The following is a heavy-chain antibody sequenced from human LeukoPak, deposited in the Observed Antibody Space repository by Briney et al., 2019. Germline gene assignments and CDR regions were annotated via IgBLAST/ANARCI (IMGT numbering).Heavy chain of an antibody. D-gene: IGHD1-26*01. CDR1: GFTFSSYA. CDR2: ITTNGDKT. CDR3: ARGGATTLFDY. J-gene: IGHJ4*02. V-gene: IGHV3-64*01. Sequence: SGGSLRLSCAASGFTFSSYAMHWVRQAPGKGLEYVSAITTNGDKTYYGNSVKGRFTISRDNSKNTLYLQMGSLRIEDMAVYYRARGGATTLFDYWGQGTLVTVSS.